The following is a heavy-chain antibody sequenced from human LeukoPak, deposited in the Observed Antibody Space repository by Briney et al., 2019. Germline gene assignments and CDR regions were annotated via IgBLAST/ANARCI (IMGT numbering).Heavy chain of an antibody. CDR1: GFTFGSYE. D-gene: IGHD3-3*01. V-gene: IGHV3-48*03. J-gene: IGHJ4*02. CDR2: ISSSGSTI. CDR3: ARDALYEGVDY. Sequence: GGSLRLSCAASGFTFGSYEMNWVRQAPGKGLEWVSYISSSGSTIYYADSVKGRFTISRDNAKNSLYLQMNSLRAEDAAVYYCARDALYEGVDYWGQGTLVTVSS.